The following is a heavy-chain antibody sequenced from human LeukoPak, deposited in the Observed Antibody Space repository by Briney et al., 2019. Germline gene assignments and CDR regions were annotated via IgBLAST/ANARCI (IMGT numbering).Heavy chain of an antibody. Sequence: GGSLRLSCAASGFTFSSYGMHWVRQAPGKGLEWVAFIRYDGSNKYYADSVKGRFTISRDNSKNTLYLQMNSLRAEDTAVYYCAKGLGPYYYDSSGPPRYWGQGTLVTVSS. D-gene: IGHD3-22*01. CDR1: GFTFSSYG. V-gene: IGHV3-30*02. J-gene: IGHJ4*02. CDR3: AKGLGPYYYDSSGPPRY. CDR2: IRYDGSNK.